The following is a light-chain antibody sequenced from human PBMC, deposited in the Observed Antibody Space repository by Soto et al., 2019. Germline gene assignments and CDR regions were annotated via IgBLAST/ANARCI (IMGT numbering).Light chain of an antibody. CDR3: QQYGSSPRT. CDR1: QSVSSSY. Sequence: EIVLTQSPGTLSLSPGERATLSCRASQSVSSSYLAWYQLKPGQAPRLLIYGASSRATGIPDGFSGSGSGTDFTLTISRLDPEDFAVYFCQQYGSSPRTFGQGTKVEIK. V-gene: IGKV3-20*01. CDR2: GAS. J-gene: IGKJ1*01.